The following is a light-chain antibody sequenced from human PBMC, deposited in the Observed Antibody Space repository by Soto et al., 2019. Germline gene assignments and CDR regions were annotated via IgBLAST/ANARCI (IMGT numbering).Light chain of an antibody. Sequence: SYELTQPPSVSVAPGQTARITCGGNNIGGKSVHWYQQKPGQAPVLVVYDDSDRPSGIPDRFSGSNSGDTATLTIRRVEAGDEADYYCHVWDSSSEHYVFGTWTKLTVL. J-gene: IGLJ1*01. CDR1: NIGGKS. CDR3: HVWDSSSEHYV. V-gene: IGLV3-21*02. CDR2: DDS.